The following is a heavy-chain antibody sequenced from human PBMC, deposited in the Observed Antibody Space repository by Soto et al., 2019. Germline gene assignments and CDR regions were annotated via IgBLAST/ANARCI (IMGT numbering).Heavy chain of an antibody. D-gene: IGHD4-17*01. J-gene: IGHJ4*02. CDR3: AREPTDDDYGDSVGSFDY. CDR2: ISAYNGNT. V-gene: IGHV1-18*01. Sequence: VKVSCKASGYTFTGYAMHWVRQAPGQGLEWMGRISAYNGNTNYAQKLQGRVTMTTDTSTSTAYMELSSLRSEDTAVYYCAREPTDDDYGDSVGSFDYWGQGTLVTVSS. CDR1: GYTFTGYA.